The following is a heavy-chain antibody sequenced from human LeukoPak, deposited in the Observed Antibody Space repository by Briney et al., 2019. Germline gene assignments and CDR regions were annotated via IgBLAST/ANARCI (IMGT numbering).Heavy chain of an antibody. J-gene: IGHJ4*02. CDR1: GYRFTTYW. V-gene: IGHV5-51*01. Sequence: GESLKIPCKGSGYRFTTYWVAWVRQIPGRGLDWMGIIYPGDSDTRYSPSFQGQVTISADKSISTAYLQWSSLKASDTAMYYCARQFRDSSGYYSYYFDYWGQGTLVTVSS. CDR2: IYPGDSDT. CDR3: ARQFRDSSGYYSYYFDY. D-gene: IGHD3-22*01.